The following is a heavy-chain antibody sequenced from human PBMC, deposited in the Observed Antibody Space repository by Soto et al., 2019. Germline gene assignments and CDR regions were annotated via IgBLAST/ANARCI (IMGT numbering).Heavy chain of an antibody. Sequence: EVQLVESGGGLVKPGESLRLSCAASGFTFTNAWMGWVRQAPGKGLEWVGRVKSKSDGETTDYAAPVKGRFTISRDDSKNTLYLQMNSLNVEDTAVYYCSTDRRIASSDYWGQGTLVTVSS. J-gene: IGHJ4*02. V-gene: IGHV3-15*01. CDR2: VKSKSDGETT. CDR1: GFTFTNAW. D-gene: IGHD2-21*01. CDR3: STDRRIASSDY.